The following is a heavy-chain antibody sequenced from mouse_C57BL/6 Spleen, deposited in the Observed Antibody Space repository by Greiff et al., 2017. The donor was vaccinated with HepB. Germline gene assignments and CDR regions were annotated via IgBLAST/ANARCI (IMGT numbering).Heavy chain of an antibody. CDR1: GYTFTDYY. D-gene: IGHD2-2*01. CDR3: ARVMVKGAMDY. V-gene: IGHV1-76*01. CDR2: IYPGSGNT. Sequence: QVQLQQSGAELVRPGASVKLSCKASGYTFTDYYINWVKQRPGQGLEWIARIYPGSGNTYYNEKFKGKATLTAEKSSSTAYMQLSSLTSEDSAVYFCARVMVKGAMDYWGQGTSVTVSS. J-gene: IGHJ4*01.